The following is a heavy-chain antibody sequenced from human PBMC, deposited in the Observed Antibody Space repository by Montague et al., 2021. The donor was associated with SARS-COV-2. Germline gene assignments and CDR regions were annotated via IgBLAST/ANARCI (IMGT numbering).Heavy chain of an antibody. CDR3: AKGGGGGSYFFAY. V-gene: IGHV4-59*01. CDR1: GDSIHSYY. D-gene: IGHD3-16*01. Sequence: ETLSLTCTVSGDSIHSYYWSWIRQSPGKGLERIGYISYSGSTNFNPSLKSRVSMSVDTSKNQFSLNLRYVTAADTAVYYCAKGGGGGSYFFAYWGQGTLVTVSS. J-gene: IGHJ4*02. CDR2: ISYSGST.